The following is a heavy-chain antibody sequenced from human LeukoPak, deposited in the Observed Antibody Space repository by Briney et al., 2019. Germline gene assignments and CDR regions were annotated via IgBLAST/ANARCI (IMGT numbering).Heavy chain of an antibody. V-gene: IGHV3-23*01. CDR3: ARDNPFGGY. CDR2: ISGSGGST. Sequence: GGSLRLSCAASGFTFSSYAMSWVRQAPGKGLEWVSAISGSGGSTYYADSVKGRFTISRDNAKNSLYLQMNSLRAEDTALYYCARDNPFGGYWGQGTLVTVSS. D-gene: IGHD3-16*01. J-gene: IGHJ4*02. CDR1: GFTFSSYA.